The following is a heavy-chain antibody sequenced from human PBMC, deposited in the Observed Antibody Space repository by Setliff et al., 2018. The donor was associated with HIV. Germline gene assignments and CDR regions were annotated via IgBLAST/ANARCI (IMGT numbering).Heavy chain of an antibody. J-gene: IGHJ6*02. D-gene: IGHD1-26*01. CDR2: IIPIFGTA. Sequence: SVKVSCKASGGTFSSYAISWVRQAPGQGLEWMGGIIPIFGTANYAQKFQGRVTITTDESTSTAYMELSSLRSDDTAVYYCARDKEDSGSYYRVLGSYYGMDVWGQGTTVTVSS. V-gene: IGHV1-69*05. CDR1: GGTFSSYA. CDR3: ARDKEDSGSYYRVLGSYYGMDV.